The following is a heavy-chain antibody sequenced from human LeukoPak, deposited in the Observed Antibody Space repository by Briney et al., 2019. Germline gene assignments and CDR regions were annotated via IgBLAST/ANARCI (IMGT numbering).Heavy chain of an antibody. V-gene: IGHV4-39*07. CDR3: ARDDDYYDSSGIDY. Sequence: SETLSLTCTVSGGSISSSSYYWGWIRQPPGKGLEWIGSIYYSGSTYYNPSLKSRVTISVDKSKNQFSLKLSSVTAADTAVYYCARDDDYYDSSGIDYWGQGTLVTVSS. J-gene: IGHJ4*02. CDR1: GGSISSSSYY. CDR2: IYYSGST. D-gene: IGHD3-22*01.